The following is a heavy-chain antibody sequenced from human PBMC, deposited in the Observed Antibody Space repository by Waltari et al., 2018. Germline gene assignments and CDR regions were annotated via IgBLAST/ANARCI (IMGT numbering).Heavy chain of an antibody. CDR1: SYA. V-gene: IGHV1-69*05. CDR3: ARGGSYYPFDY. J-gene: IGHJ4*02. CDR2: IIPIFGTA. Sequence: SYAISWVRQAPGQGLEWMGGIIPIFGTANYAQKFQGRVTITTDESTSTAYMELSSLRSEDTAVYYCARGGSYYPFDYWGQGTLVTVSS. D-gene: IGHD1-26*01.